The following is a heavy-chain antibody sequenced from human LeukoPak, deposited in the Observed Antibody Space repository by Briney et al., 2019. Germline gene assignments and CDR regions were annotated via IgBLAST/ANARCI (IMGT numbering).Heavy chain of an antibody. CDR3: AKDTSIGRYCTNGVCSPFDY. CDR1: GFTFSSYA. Sequence: GGSLRLPCAASGFTFSSYAMSWVRQAPGKGLEWVSGIGDSGGGTYYADSVKGRFTISRDNSKNTLHLQMNSLGADDTAVYYCAKDTSIGRYCTNGVCSPFDYWGQGTLVTVSS. D-gene: IGHD2-8*01. J-gene: IGHJ4*02. V-gene: IGHV3-23*01. CDR2: IGDSGGGT.